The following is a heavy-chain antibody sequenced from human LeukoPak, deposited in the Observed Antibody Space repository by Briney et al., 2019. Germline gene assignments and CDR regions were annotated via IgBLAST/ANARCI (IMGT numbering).Heavy chain of an antibody. D-gene: IGHD3-22*01. J-gene: IGHJ4*02. CDR1: GFTFDDYA. CDR3: AKDNYYDSKGFFDY. Sequence: PGRSLRLSCAASGFTFDDYAMHWVRQAPGKGLEWVSGISWNSGRIGYADSVKGQFTISRDNAKNSLYLQMNSLRAEDTAFYYCAKDNYYDSKGFFDYWGQGTLVTVSS. CDR2: ISWNSGRI. V-gene: IGHV3-9*01.